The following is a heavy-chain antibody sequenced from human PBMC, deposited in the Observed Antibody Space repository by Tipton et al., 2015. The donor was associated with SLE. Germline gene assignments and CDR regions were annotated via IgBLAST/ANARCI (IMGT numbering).Heavy chain of an antibody. J-gene: IGHJ6*03. V-gene: IGHV4-59*01. Sequence: TLSLTCTVSGGSISSYYWSWIRQPPGKGLEWIGYIDYSGSTNYNPPLKSRLTVSGDTSKNQFSLHLTSVTAADTAIYYCARVGYLGSGKTWDMDVWGKGITVTVSS. D-gene: IGHD3-10*01. CDR3: ARVGYLGSGKTWDMDV. CDR1: GGSISSYY. CDR2: IDYSGST.